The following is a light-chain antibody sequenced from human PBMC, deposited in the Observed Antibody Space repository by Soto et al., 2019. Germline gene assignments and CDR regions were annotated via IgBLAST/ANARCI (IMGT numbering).Light chain of an antibody. CDR2: GAS. Sequence: EIVMTQYPATLSVSPGERATLSCMASQRFTRNLAWYQHKPGQSPRLLIYGASTRATGIPARFTGSGSGTDFTLNITSLQSEDVAIYYCQQYNDWPPLTFGGGTKVEIK. V-gene: IGKV3-15*01. J-gene: IGKJ4*01. CDR1: QRFTRN. CDR3: QQYNDWPPLT.